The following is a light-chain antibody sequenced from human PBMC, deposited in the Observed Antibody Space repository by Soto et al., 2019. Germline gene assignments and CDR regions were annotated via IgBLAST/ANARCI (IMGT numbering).Light chain of an antibody. CDR2: GAS. Sequence: EIVMTQSPATLSVSPGERATLSCRASQSVSSNLAWYQQKPGQVPRLLIYGASTRATGIPARFSGSGSGTDFTITISSLQSEFFAFYYCQQYNTWWTFGQGTKVEIK. J-gene: IGKJ1*01. CDR3: QQYNTWWT. CDR1: QSVSSN. V-gene: IGKV3-15*01.